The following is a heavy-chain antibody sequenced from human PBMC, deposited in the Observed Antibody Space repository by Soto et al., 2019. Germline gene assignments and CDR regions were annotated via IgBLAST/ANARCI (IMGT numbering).Heavy chain of an antibody. CDR1: GFTFSTYA. V-gene: IGHV3-23*01. Sequence: MRLSCAASGFTFSTYAMSWVRQAPGKGLEWVSAISGSGSSRYYADSAKGRFTISRDNSKNTLFLQLNSLRAEDTAVYYCAKELLRLGESLERYFDYWGQGTLVTVSS. J-gene: IGHJ4*02. CDR3: AKELLRLGESLERYFDY. CDR2: ISGSGSSR. D-gene: IGHD3-10*01.